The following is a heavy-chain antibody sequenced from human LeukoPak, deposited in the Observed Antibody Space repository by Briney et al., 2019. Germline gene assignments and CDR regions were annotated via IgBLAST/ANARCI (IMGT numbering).Heavy chain of an antibody. CDR2: SHRTVGT. J-gene: IGHJ5*02. CDR1: GGSISSGNYY. CDR3: ARVELGFDP. Sequence: SQTLSLTCTVSGGSISSGNYYWSWIRQPPGKGLEWTGYSHRTVGTSYNPSLKSRVIISVDRSKNQFSLKLTSVTAADTAVYYCARVELGFDPWGQGTLVTVSS. V-gene: IGHV4-30-2*01. D-gene: IGHD1-7*01.